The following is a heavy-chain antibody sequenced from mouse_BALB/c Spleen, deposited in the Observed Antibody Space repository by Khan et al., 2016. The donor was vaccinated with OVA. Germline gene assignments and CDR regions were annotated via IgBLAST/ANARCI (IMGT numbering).Heavy chain of an antibody. Sequence: VQLKESGPGLVKPSQSLSLTCTVTGYSITSDYAWNWIRQFPGNKLEWMGYIRYSGSTTSNPSLKSRISITRDTSKNQFFLQLNSVTTEDTATYYCARWFTYWGQGTLVTVAA. J-gene: IGHJ3*01. CDR1: GYSITSDYA. V-gene: IGHV3-2*02. CDR3: ARWFTY. CDR2: IRYSGST.